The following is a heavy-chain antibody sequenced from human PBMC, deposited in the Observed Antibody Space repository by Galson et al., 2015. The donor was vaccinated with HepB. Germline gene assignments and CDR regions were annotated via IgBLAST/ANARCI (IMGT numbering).Heavy chain of an antibody. D-gene: IGHD4-17*01. J-gene: IGHJ4*02. V-gene: IGHV1-69*13. CDR1: GGTFSSYA. Sequence: SVKVSCKASGGTFSSYAISWVRQAPGQGLEWMGGIIPIFGTANYAQKFQGRVTITADESMSTAYMELSSLRSEDTAVYYCASPGTRGDPDYWGQGTLVTVSS. CDR3: ASPGTRGDPDY. CDR2: IIPIFGTA.